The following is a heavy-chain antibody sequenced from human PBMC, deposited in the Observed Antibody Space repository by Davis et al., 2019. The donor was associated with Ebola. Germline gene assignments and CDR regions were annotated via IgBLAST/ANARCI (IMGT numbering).Heavy chain of an antibody. J-gene: IGHJ4*02. CDR2: IYSGGST. CDR1: GFTVSSNY. CDR3: AREPWGILIAAADDY. D-gene: IGHD6-13*01. V-gene: IGHV3-53*01. Sequence: PGGSLRLSCAASGFTVSSNYMSWVRQAPGKGLEWVSVIYSGGSTYYADSVKGRFTISRDNSKNTLYLQMNSLRAEDTAVYYCAREPWGILIAAADDYWGQGTLVTVSS.